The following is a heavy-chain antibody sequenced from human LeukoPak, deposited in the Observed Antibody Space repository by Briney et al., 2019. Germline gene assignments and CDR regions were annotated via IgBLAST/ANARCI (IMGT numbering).Heavy chain of an antibody. V-gene: IGHV1-2*02. J-gene: IGHJ6*03. CDR3: ARDEVVVTAIHDYYRDG. CDR2: INPNSGGT. CDR1: GYTFTGYY. Sequence: ASVKVSCKASGYTFTGYYMHWVRQAPGQGLEWMGWINPNSGGTNYAQKFQGRVTMTRDTSISTAYMELSRLRSDDTAVYYCARDEVVVTAIHDYYRDGWGKGTKVTVSS. D-gene: IGHD2-21*02.